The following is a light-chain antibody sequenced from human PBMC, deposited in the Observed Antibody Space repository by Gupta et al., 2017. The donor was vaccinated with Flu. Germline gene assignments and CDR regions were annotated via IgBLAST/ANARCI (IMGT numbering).Light chain of an antibody. CDR1: SSDVGGYDF. J-gene: IGLJ2*01. V-gene: IGLV2-14*01. CDR2: DVN. CDR3: SSYTSSNTVV. Sequence: QPALTQPASVSGSPGQSITISCTGTSSDVGGYDFVSWCQHHPGKAPKLIIYDVNSRPSGVSNRFSGSKSGNKASPTISGLQAEDEADDYCSSYTSSNTVVFGGGTKVTVL.